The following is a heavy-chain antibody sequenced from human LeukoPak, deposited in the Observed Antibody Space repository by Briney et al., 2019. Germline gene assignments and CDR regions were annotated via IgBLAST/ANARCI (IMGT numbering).Heavy chain of an antibody. Sequence: GGPLRLSCAASGFTLSSYSMNWVRQAPGKGLEWVSYISSSSITYYADSVKGRFTISRDNAKNSLYLQMNSLRAEDTAVYYCARHVAHDAFDIWGQGTIVTVSS. V-gene: IGHV3-48*04. CDR1: GFTLSSYS. CDR2: ISSSSIT. J-gene: IGHJ3*02. D-gene: IGHD2-15*01. CDR3: ARHVAHDAFDI.